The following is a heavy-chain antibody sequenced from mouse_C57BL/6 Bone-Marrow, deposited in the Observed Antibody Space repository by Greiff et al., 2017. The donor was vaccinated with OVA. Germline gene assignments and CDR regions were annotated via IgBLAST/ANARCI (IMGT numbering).Heavy chain of an antibody. CDR1: GYTFTDYY. Sequence: EVQLQQSGPVLVKPGASVKMSCKASGYTFTDYYMNWVKQSHGKSLEWIGVINPYNGGTSYNQKFKGKATLTVDKSSSTAYMELNSLTSEDSAVYYCARKGQNWDVDVWGTGTTVTVSS. CDR2: INPYNGGT. J-gene: IGHJ1*03. V-gene: IGHV1-19*01. CDR3: ARKGQNWDVDV. D-gene: IGHD3-3*01.